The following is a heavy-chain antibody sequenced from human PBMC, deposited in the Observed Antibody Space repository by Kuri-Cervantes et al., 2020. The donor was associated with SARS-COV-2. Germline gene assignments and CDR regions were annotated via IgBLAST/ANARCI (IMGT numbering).Heavy chain of an antibody. Sequence: SETLSLTCTVSGGSISSYYWSWIRQPAGKGLEWIGRIYTSGSTNYNPSLKSRVTMSVDTSKNQFSLKLSSVTAADTAVYYCARDRRIAAAGPDAFDIWGQGTMVTVSS. CDR2: IYTSGST. J-gene: IGHJ3*02. V-gene: IGHV4-4*07. CDR3: ARDRRIAAAGPDAFDI. D-gene: IGHD6-13*01. CDR1: GGSISSYY.